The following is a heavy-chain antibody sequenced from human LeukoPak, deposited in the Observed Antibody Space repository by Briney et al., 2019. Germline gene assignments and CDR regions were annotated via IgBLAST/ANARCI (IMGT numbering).Heavy chain of an antibody. J-gene: IGHJ4*02. Sequence: GGSLRLSCAASGFTFSSYLMTWVRQAPGKGLEWVANIKPDGSEKFYADSVEGRFTISRDNAKNSVYLQMDSLRAEDRAVYYCARNRGPSYWGQGTLVTVSS. CDR3: ARNRGPSY. CDR2: IKPDGSEK. CDR1: GFTFSSYL. V-gene: IGHV3-7*01.